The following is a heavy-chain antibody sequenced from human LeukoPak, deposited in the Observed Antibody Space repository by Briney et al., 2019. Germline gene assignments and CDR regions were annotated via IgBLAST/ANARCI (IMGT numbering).Heavy chain of an antibody. V-gene: IGHV4-34*01. J-gene: IGHJ6*03. CDR2: INHSGST. CDR3: ARGSKVTGYYYYYYMDV. CDR1: GGSFSDYY. D-gene: IGHD1-20*01. Sequence: SETLSLTCAVYGGSFSDYYWSWMRQPPGKGLEWMGEINHSGSTNYNPSLKSRVTISVDTSKNQFSLKLSSVTAADTAVYYCARGSKVTGYYYYYYMDVWDKGTTVTVSS.